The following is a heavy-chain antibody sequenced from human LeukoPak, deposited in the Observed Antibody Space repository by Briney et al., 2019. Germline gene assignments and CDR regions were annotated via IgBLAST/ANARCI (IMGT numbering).Heavy chain of an antibody. V-gene: IGHV4-34*01. CDR3: ARGLPVVVVPAAYYYYGMDV. D-gene: IGHD2-2*01. CDR1: GGSFSGYY. J-gene: IGHJ6*02. Sequence: SETLSLTCAVYGGSFSGYYWSWLRQPPGKGLEWVGEINHSGSTNYNPSLKSRVTISVDTSKNQFSLKLRSVTAADTAVYYCARGLPVVVVPAAYYYYGMDVWGQGTTVTVSS. CDR2: INHSGST.